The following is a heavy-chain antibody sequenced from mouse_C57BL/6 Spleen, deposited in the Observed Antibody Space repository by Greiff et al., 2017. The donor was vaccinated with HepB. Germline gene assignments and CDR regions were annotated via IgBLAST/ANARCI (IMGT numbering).Heavy chain of an antibody. CDR1: GYTFTSYW. CDR3: AREVYGYDEYYFDY. D-gene: IGHD2-2*01. V-gene: IGHV1-53*01. CDR2: INPSNGGT. J-gene: IGHJ2*01. Sequence: VQLQQPGPELVKPGASVKLSCKASGYTFTSYWMHWVKQRPGQGLEWIGNINPSNGGTNYNEKFKSKATLTVDKSSSTAYMQLSSLTSEDSAVYYCAREVYGYDEYYFDYWGQGTTLTVSS.